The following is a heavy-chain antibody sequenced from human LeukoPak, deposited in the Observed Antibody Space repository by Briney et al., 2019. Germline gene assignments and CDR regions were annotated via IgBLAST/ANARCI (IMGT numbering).Heavy chain of an antibody. CDR3: TTAPSYYYDSSGYYYGHY. CDR1: GFTFSNAW. V-gene: IGHV3-15*01. D-gene: IGHD3-22*01. J-gene: IGHJ4*02. Sequence: GGSLRLSCAASGFTFSNAWMSWVRQAPGKGLEWVGRIKSKTDGGTTDYAAPVKGRFTISSDDSKNTLYLQMNSLKTEDTAVYYCTTAPSYYYDSSGYYYGHYWGQGTLVTVSS. CDR2: IKSKTDGGTT.